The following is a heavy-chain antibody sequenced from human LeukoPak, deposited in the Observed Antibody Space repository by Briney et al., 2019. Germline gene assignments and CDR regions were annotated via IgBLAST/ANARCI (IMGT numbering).Heavy chain of an antibody. D-gene: IGHD3-22*01. J-gene: IGHJ4*02. CDR2: IYTSGST. V-gene: IGHV4-4*07. CDR1: GGSISSYY. CDR3: ASFLSSGYYGDY. Sequence: SETLSLTCTVSGGSISSYYWSWIRQPAGKGLEWIGRIYTSGSTNYNPSLKSRVTISVDTSKNQFSLKLSSVTAADTAVYYCASFLSSGYYGDYWGQGTLVTVSS.